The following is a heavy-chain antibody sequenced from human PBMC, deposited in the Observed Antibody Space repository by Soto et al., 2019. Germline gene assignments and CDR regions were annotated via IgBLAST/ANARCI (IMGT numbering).Heavy chain of an antibody. V-gene: IGHV4-59*01. CDR3: ARYNSYARDY. CDR2: IHYSGTT. D-gene: IGHD2-2*01. J-gene: IGHJ4*02. CDR1: GTSISSYY. Sequence: VQLQESGPGLVKPSETLSLTCTVSGTSISSYYWSWIRQPPGKGLEWIAKIHYSGTTNYNPSLASRVTLSVDTSKNQFSRKMTAGTAADRSMYFCARYNSYARDYWGRGTLVTVSS.